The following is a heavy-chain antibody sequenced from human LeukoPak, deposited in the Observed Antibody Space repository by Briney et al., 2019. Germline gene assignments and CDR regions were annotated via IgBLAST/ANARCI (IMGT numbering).Heavy chain of an antibody. D-gene: IGHD3-3*01. V-gene: IGHV3-21*01. J-gene: IGHJ5*02. Sequence: GGSLRLSCAASGFTFNSYSMNWVRQAPGKGLEWVSSISSSSSYIYYADSVKGRFTISRDNAKNSLYLQMNSLRAEDTAVYYCARVEESASFDPWGQGTLVTVSS. CDR3: ARVEESASFDP. CDR2: ISSSSSYI. CDR1: GFTFNSYS.